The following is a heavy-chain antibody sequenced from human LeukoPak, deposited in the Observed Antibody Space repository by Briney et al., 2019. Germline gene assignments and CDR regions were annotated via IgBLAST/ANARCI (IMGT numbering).Heavy chain of an antibody. J-gene: IGHJ4*02. Sequence: PGGSLRLSCAASGFSFSRYWMHWVRQAPGKGLEWVSAISGSGGSTYYADSVKGRFTISRDNSKNTLYLQMNSLRAEDTAVYYCATTYYDSSGYYPLWGQGTLVTVSS. CDR3: ATTYYDSSGYYPL. CDR2: ISGSGGST. CDR1: GFSFSRYW. D-gene: IGHD3-22*01. V-gene: IGHV3-23*01.